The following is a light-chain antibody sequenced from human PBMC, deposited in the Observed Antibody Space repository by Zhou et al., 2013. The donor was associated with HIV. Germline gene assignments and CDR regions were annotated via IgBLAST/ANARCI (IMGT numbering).Light chain of an antibody. V-gene: IGKV3-20*01. CDR3: QQYGSSPFA. CDR1: QSVFSN. Sequence: EVVMTQSPSTLSVSPGERVTLSCRASQSVFSNLAWYQQKPGQAPRLLIYGASSRATGIPDRFSGSGSGTDFTLTISRLEPEDFAVYYCQQYGSSPFAFGPGTKVDIK. CDR2: GAS. J-gene: IGKJ3*01.